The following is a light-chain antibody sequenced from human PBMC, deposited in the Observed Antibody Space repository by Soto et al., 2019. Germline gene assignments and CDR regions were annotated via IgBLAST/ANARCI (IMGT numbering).Light chain of an antibody. CDR2: KAS. CDR1: QTSTL. Sequence: DIQMTQSPSTLSASVGDRVTITCRASQTSTLLAWYQQRPGKAPNLLTYKASSLESGVPSRFSGSGSGTEFTVTISSLQTHDFGTYVCKQYSTYPLTFGQETKVDVK. CDR3: KQYSTYPLT. J-gene: IGKJ1*01. V-gene: IGKV1-5*03.